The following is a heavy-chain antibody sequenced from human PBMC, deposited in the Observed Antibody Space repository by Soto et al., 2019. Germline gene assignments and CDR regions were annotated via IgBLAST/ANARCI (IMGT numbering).Heavy chain of an antibody. CDR2: IIPILGIA. Sequence: EASVKVSCKASGGTFSSYTISWVRQAPGQGLEWMGRIIPILGIANYAQKFQGRVTIAADKSTSTAYMELSSLRSEDTAVYYCATSAAAGSILWFDPWGQGTLVTVSS. D-gene: IGHD6-13*01. V-gene: IGHV1-69*02. CDR1: GGTFSSYT. J-gene: IGHJ5*02. CDR3: ATSAAAGSILWFDP.